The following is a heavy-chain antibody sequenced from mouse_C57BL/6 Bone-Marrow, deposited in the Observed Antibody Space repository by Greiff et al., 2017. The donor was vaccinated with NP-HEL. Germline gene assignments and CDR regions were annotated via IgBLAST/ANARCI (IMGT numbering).Heavy chain of an antibody. CDR3: TRLYIDAMDY. J-gene: IGHJ4*01. D-gene: IGHD1-3*01. CDR1: GYTFTDYE. CDR2: IDPETGGT. Sequence: VQLQQSGAELVRPGASVTLSCKASGYTFTDYEMHWVKQTPVHGLEWIGAIDPETGGTAYNQKFKGKAILTADKSSSTAYMELRSLTSEDSAVYYCTRLYIDAMDYWGQGTSVTVSS. V-gene: IGHV1-15*01.